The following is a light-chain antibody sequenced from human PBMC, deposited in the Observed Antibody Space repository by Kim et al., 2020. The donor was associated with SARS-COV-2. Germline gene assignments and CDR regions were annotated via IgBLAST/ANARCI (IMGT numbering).Light chain of an antibody. J-gene: IGKJ4*01. Sequence: TFVGDRVTMTCRASQGISNYLAWYQQRPGKAPKLLISAASSLQTGVPSRFSGSGSGTDFTLTIGGVQPEDFVTYYCQQLNSHPPTFGGGTKVDIK. V-gene: IGKV1-9*01. CDR3: QQLNSHPPT. CDR1: QGISNY. CDR2: AAS.